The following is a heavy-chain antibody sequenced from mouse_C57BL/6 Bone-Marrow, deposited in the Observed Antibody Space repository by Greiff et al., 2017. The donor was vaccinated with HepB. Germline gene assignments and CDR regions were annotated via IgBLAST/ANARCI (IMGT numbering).Heavy chain of an antibody. Sequence: VQRVESGPGLVQPSQSLSITCTVSGFSLTSYGVHWVRQSPGKGLEWLGVIWSGGSTDYNAAFISRLSISKDNSKSQVFFKMNSLQADDTAIYYCASLSGSGWYFDVWGTGTTVTVSS. CDR3: ASLSGSGWYFDV. D-gene: IGHD3-1*01. J-gene: IGHJ1*03. CDR2: IWSGGST. CDR1: GFSLTSYG. V-gene: IGHV2-2*01.